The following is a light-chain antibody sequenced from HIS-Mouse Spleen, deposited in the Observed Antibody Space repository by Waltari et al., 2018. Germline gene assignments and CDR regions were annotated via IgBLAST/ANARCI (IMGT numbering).Light chain of an antibody. CDR2: EGS. J-gene: IGLJ2*01. V-gene: IGLV2-23*01. Sequence: QSALTQPAPMSASPGPSITISCTGTSSDVRRYNLVPWYQQHPGKAPKLMIYEGSKRPSGVSNRFSGSKSGNTASLTISGLQAEDEADYYCCSYAGSSTVVFGGGTKLTVL. CDR1: SSDVRRYNL. CDR3: CSYAGSSTVV.